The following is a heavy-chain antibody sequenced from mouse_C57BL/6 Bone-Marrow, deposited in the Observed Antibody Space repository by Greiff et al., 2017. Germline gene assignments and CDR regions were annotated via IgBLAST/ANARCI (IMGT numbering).Heavy chain of an antibody. Sequence: VQLQESGPELVKPGASVKLSCKASGYTFTSYDINWVKQRPGQGLEWIGWIYPRDGSTKYNEKFKGKATLTVDTSSSTAYMELHSLTSEDSAVYFCALRYWFAYWGQGTLVTVSA. CDR3: ALRYWFAY. CDR1: GYTFTSYD. V-gene: IGHV1-85*01. J-gene: IGHJ3*01. D-gene: IGHD1-1*01. CDR2: IYPRDGST.